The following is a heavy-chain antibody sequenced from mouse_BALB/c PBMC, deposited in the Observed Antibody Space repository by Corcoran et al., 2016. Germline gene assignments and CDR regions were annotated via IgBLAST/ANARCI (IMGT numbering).Heavy chain of an antibody. Sequence: QIQLQQFGPELVKPGASVKISCKASGYTFTDYYINWVKQKSGQGLKWIGWIYPGSGITTYNENFKGKATLTVDTSSSTAYMQLSSLTSEDTADYFCARWGNYYFDYWGQGTTLTVSS. J-gene: IGHJ2*01. CDR2: IYPGSGIT. V-gene: IGHV1-84*02. CDR3: ARWGNYYFDY. CDR1: GYTFTDYY. D-gene: IGHD2-1*01.